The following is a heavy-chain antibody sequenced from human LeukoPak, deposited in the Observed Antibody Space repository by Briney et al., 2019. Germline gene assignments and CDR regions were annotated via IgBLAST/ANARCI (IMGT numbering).Heavy chain of an antibody. CDR3: ASVASLTQPYYYGVDV. CDR2: INHSGST. J-gene: IGHJ6*02. CDR1: GGSFSGYY. D-gene: IGHD2-15*01. Sequence: SETLSLTCAVYGGSFSGYYWSWIRQPPGKGLEWIGEINHSGSTNYNPSLKSRVTISVDTSKNQFSLELSSVTAADTAVYYCASVASLTQPYYYGVDVWGQGTTVTVSS. V-gene: IGHV4-34*01.